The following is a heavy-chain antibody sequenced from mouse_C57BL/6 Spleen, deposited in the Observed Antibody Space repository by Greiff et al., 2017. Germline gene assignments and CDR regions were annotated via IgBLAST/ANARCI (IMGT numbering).Heavy chain of an antibody. CDR1: GYNFTDDY. CDR3: ARGGLGRAFGD. Sequence: DVQLQQSGPELVKPGASVKLSCTASGYNFTDDYMDWVKQSPGKGLEWIGDINPNNGGTIYNQKFKGKATLTVDKSSSTAYMELRSLTSEDTAVYYCARGGLGRAFGDWGQGTTLTVAS. CDR2: INPNNGGT. D-gene: IGHD4-1*01. J-gene: IGHJ2*01. V-gene: IGHV1-18*01.